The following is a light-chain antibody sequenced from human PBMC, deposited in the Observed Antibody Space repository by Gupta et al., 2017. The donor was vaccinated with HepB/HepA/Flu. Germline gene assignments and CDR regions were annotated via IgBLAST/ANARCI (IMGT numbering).Light chain of an antibody. CDR3: GTWGPSLSGTFV. J-gene: IGLJ1*01. V-gene: IGLV1-51*02. Sequence: QSVLPQPPSVSAAPGQKGTISCSGSSSNIGTNYLSWYQQNPETAPKLLIYENNKRPSGMAARCSGSKSGTSATLGITGIQTGDEDVYFCGTWGPSLSGTFVFGTGTKVTGL. CDR1: SSNIGTNY. CDR2: ENN.